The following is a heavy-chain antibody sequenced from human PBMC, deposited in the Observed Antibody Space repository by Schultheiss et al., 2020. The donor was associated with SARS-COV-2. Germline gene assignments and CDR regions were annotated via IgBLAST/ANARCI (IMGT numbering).Heavy chain of an antibody. D-gene: IGHD3-3*01. Sequence: GGSLRLSCAASGFTFSSYGMHWIRQPPGKGLEWVANIKQDGSEKYYVDSVKGRFTISRDNAKNSLYLQMNSLRAEDTAVYYCAKDGGITIFGVVSLDGMDVWGQGTTVTVSS. CDR2: IKQDGSEK. V-gene: IGHV3-7*03. CDR1: GFTFSSYG. CDR3: AKDGGITIFGVVSLDGMDV. J-gene: IGHJ6*02.